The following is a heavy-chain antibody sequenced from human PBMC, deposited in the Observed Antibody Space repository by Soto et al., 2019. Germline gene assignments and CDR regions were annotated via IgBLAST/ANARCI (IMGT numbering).Heavy chain of an antibody. CDR3: ARSSVVVTARGY. V-gene: IGHV1-3*01. CDR2: INAGNGNT. J-gene: IGHJ4*02. CDR1: GYTFTSYA. Sequence: ASVKVSCKASGYTFTSYAMHWVRQAPGQRLEWMGWINAGNGNTKYSQKFQGRVTITRDTSASTAYMELSSLRSEDTAEYYCARSSVVVTARGYCGQETLVSVSS. D-gene: IGHD2-21*02.